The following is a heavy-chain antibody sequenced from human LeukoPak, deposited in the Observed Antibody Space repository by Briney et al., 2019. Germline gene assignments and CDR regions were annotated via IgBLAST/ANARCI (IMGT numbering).Heavy chain of an antibody. D-gene: IGHD2-2*01. CDR3: ARGDTVIVPAAPFDY. V-gene: IGHV4-34*01. CDR1: GGSFNNYY. Sequence: SETLSLTCVVYGGSFNNYYWSWIRQAPGKGLEWIGEINHSGITNYNPSLKSRVTMSIDTSKNQFSLNLRSVTAADTAIYYCARGDTVIVPAAPFDYWGQGTLVTVSS. CDR2: INHSGIT. J-gene: IGHJ4*02.